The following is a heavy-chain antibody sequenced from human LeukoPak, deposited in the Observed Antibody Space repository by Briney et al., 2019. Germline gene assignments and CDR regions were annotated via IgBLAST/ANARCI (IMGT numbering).Heavy chain of an antibody. V-gene: IGHV4-38-2*01. CDR2: VYHSGST. J-gene: IGHJ4*02. CDR3: ARHVQAAAALDY. Sequence: KPSETLSLTCAVSAYSISSGYYWGWIRQPPGKGLEWIGNVYHSGSTYYNPSLRSRVTISVDTSKNQFSLKLNSVTAADTAVYYCARHVQAAAALDYWGQGTLVTVSS. D-gene: IGHD6-13*01. CDR1: AYSISSGYY.